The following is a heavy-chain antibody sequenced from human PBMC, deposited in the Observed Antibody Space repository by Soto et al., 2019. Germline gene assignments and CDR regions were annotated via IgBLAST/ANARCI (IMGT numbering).Heavy chain of an antibody. CDR3: ARQYVTDTLYYSMDV. V-gene: IGHV1-69*01. J-gene: IGHJ6*02. Sequence: QVQLVQSGAEVKKPGSSVSVSCQASGDSFNSYAFDWVRQAPGQGLEWMGGIIPVFGTTNYAQKFHGRVTITADELTNTIHMALSSLRSDDTAVNYCARQYVTDTLYYSMDVWGQGTTVTVSS. CDR1: GDSFNSYA. CDR2: IIPVFGTT. D-gene: IGHD1-26*01.